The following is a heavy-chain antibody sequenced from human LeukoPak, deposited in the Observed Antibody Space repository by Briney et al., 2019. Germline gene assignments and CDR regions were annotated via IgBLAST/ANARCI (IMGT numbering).Heavy chain of an antibody. J-gene: IGHJ5*02. Sequence: PSETLSLTCTVSGSSISSYYWNWIRQPAGKGLEWIGRIYTSGSTNYNPSLKSRVTISVDKSKNQFSLKLRSVTAADTAVYYCARTPSFDVWGSYDWFDPWGQGTLVTVSS. D-gene: IGHD3-16*01. CDR1: GSSISSYY. V-gene: IGHV4-4*07. CDR3: ARTPSFDVWGSYDWFDP. CDR2: IYTSGST.